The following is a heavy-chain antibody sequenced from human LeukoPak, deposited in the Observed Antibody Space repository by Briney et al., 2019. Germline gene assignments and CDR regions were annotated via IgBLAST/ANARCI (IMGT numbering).Heavy chain of an antibody. J-gene: IGHJ4*02. CDR2: ISGSGDNT. V-gene: IGHV3-23*01. D-gene: IGHD6-13*01. CDR1: GFTFSNYA. CDR3: AKDDPFAAAGSFDH. Sequence: GGSLRLSCAVSGFTFSNYAMTWVRQAPGKGLEWVSAISGSGDNTYYADSVKGRFTISSDNSKNTVYLQMNSLRAEDTAVYYCAKDDPFAAAGSFDHWGQGTLVTVSS.